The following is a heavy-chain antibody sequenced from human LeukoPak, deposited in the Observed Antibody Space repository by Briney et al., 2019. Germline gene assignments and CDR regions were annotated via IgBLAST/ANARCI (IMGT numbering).Heavy chain of an antibody. CDR1: GFTFSSYA. CDR2: ISGSGGST. CDR3: AKDYYGSGTNWFDP. Sequence: GGSLRLSCAASGFTFSSYAMSWVRQAPGKGLEWVSAISGSGGSTYYADSVKGRFTISRDNSKNTLYLQMNSLRAEDTAVYCCAKDYYGSGTNWFDPWGQGTLVTVSS. V-gene: IGHV3-23*01. D-gene: IGHD3-10*01. J-gene: IGHJ5*02.